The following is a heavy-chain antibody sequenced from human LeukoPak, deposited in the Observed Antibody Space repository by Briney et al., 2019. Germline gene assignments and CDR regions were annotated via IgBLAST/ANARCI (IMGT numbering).Heavy chain of an antibody. V-gene: IGHV3-21*01. J-gene: IGHJ4*02. Sequence: GGSLRLSCAASGFTFSSYTMNWVRRAPGKGLEWVAAISSSSRDIFYADSVKGRFSISRDNTHNSLSLRMNSLGAEDTAVYYCVREAAATLFDYWGQGTLVTVSS. CDR2: ISSSSRDI. CDR3: VREAAATLFDY. CDR1: GFTFSSYT. D-gene: IGHD1-26*01.